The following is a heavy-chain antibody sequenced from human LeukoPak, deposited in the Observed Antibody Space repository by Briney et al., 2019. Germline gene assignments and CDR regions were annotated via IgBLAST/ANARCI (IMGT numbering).Heavy chain of an antibody. CDR3: ARYSAYSGSSSDWFDP. CDR2: IYHSGST. Sequence: SETLSLTCTVSGYSISSGYYWGWIRQPPGKGLEWIGSIYHSGSTYYNPSLKSRVTISVDTSKNQFSLKLSSVTAADTAVYYCARYSAYSGSSSDWFDPWGQGTLVTVSS. CDR1: GYSISSGYY. J-gene: IGHJ5*02. V-gene: IGHV4-38-2*02. D-gene: IGHD1-26*01.